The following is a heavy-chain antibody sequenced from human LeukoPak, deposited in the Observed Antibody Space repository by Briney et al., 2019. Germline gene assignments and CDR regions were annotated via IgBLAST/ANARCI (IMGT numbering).Heavy chain of an antibody. V-gene: IGHV4-59*08. CDR1: GGSISSYY. CDR2: IYYSGST. D-gene: IGHD3-10*01. J-gene: IGHJ5*02. Sequence: PSETLSLTCTVSGGSISSYYWSWIRQPPGKGLEWIGYIYYSGSTNYNPSLKSRVTISVDTSKNQFSLKLSSVTAADTAVYYCARQEDDYYGSGSYGWFDPWGQGTLVTVSS. CDR3: ARQEDDYYGSGSYGWFDP.